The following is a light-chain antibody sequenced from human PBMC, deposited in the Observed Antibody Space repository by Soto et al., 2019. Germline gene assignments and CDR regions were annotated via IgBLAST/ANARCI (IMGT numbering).Light chain of an antibody. CDR2: GAS. V-gene: IGKV3D-15*01. CDR3: QLYEYLPRT. Sequence: EIVMTQSPSTLSASPGERATLSCRASQSVRSNLAWYQQKPGQAPMLLIYGASTRATGIPSRFSGSGSGTDFTLTISILQSEYFAVYYWQLYEYLPRTFGQGTRVDIK. J-gene: IGKJ1*01. CDR1: QSVRSN.